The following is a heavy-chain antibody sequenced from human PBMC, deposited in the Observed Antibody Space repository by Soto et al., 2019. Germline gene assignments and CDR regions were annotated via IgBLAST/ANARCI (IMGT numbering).Heavy chain of an antibody. V-gene: IGHV3-66*01. J-gene: IGHJ4*02. D-gene: IGHD2-15*01. CDR2: IYSGGST. CDR1: GFTVSSNY. CDR3: ARDCSGGSCYFDY. Sequence: HPGGSLRLSCAASGFTVSSNYMSWVRQAPGKGLEWVSVIYSGGSTYYADSVKGRFTIPRDNSKNTLYLQMNSLRAEDTAVYYCARDCSGGSCYFDYWGQGTLVTVSS.